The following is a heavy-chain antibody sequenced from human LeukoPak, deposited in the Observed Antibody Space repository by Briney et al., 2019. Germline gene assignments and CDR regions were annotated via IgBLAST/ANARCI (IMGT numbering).Heavy chain of an antibody. Sequence: GGSLRLSCAASGFTFSSYAMHWVRQAPGKGLEWVAFMRHDGNTIYYADSVKGRFTISRDNSKNTLYFQMNSLIYEDTAVYYCAKTGFQWGDYFYYMDVWGTGTTVTVSS. D-gene: IGHD1-14*01. CDR3: AKTGFQWGDYFYYMDV. V-gene: IGHV3-30*02. CDR2: MRHDGNTI. J-gene: IGHJ6*03. CDR1: GFTFSSYA.